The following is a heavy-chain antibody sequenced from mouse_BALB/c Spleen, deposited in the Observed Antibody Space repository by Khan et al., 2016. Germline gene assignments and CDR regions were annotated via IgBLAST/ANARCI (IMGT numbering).Heavy chain of an antibody. J-gene: IGHJ4*01. D-gene: IGHD2-4*01. V-gene: IGHV1-87*01. CDR1: GYTFTSYW. CDR2: IYPGDGDT. CDR3: ARGGYDYPYAMDY. Sequence: QVQLQQSGAELARPGASVKLSCKASGYTFTSYWMQWVKQRPGQGLEWIGAIYPGDGDTRYTQKFKGKATLTADKSSSTAHMQLSSLASEDSAVYYCARGGYDYPYAMDYWGQGTSVTVSS.